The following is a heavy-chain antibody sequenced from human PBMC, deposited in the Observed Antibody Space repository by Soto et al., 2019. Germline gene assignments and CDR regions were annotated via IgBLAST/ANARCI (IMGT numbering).Heavy chain of an antibody. CDR2: IYYSGST. J-gene: IGHJ4*02. Sequence: QVQLQESGPGLVKPSQTLSLTCTVSGGSISSGGYYWSWIRQHPGKGLEWIGYIYYSGSTYYNPSLKSRVTISVETSKDRCSLRLSSVTAAVPAVYYCARSHRDLYSYGISAFDYWRQGTLVTVSS. V-gene: IGHV4-31*03. CDR3: ARSHRDLYSYGISAFDY. CDR1: GGSISSGGYY. D-gene: IGHD5-18*01.